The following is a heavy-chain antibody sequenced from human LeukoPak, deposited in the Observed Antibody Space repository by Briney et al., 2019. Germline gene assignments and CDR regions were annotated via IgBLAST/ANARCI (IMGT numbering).Heavy chain of an antibody. D-gene: IGHD6-13*01. Sequence: PVGSLRLSCAASGVTFSRFWLSWVRQAPGKGLEYVANIKEDGSEKYYVDSVKGRFTISRDNAKNSLYLQMSSLRVEDTAVYYCARDISPEKGQQLANWGQGTQVTVSS. CDR3: ARDISPEKGQQLAN. J-gene: IGHJ4*02. V-gene: IGHV3-7*04. CDR2: IKEDGSEK. CDR1: GVTFSRFW.